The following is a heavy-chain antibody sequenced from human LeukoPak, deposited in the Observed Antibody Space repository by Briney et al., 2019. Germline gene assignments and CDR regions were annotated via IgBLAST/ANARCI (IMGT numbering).Heavy chain of an antibody. CDR3: ARRRIPSSGSDY. D-gene: IGHD3-22*01. J-gene: IGHJ4*02. Sequence: SETLSLTCTVSGDSVTNATNYWSWIRQPAGKGLEWIGRLYTSGNTNYNPSLNGRVTISVDTSKNQFSLNLRSVTAADTAVYYCARRRIPSSGSDYWGQGTLVAVSS. CDR1: GDSVTNATNY. V-gene: IGHV4-61*02. CDR2: LYTSGNT.